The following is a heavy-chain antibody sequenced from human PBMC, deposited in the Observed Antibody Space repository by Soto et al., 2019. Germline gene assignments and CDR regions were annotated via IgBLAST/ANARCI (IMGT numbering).Heavy chain of an antibody. J-gene: IGHJ3*02. V-gene: IGHV1-8*01. D-gene: IGHD2-15*01. CDR3: AREYCSGGSCYFSAAFDI. CDR1: GYTFTSYD. Sequence: VKVSCKASGYTFTSYDINWVRQATGQGLEWMGWMNPNSGNTGYAQKFQGRVTMTRNTSISTAYMELSSLRSEDTAVYYCAREYCSGGSCYFSAAFDIWGQGTMVTVSS. CDR2: MNPNSGNT.